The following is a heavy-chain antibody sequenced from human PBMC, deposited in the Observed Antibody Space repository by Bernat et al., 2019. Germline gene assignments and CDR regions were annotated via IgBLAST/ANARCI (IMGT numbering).Heavy chain of an antibody. J-gene: IGHJ6*02. Sequence: QVQLVQSGAEVKKPGASVKVSCKASGYTFTGYYMHWVRQAPGQGLEWMGWINPNSGGTNYAQKFQGWVTMTRDTSISTAYMELSSLRSEDTAVYYCARAVTIPPAPGYYYYGMDVWGQGTTVTVSS. CDR3: ARAVTIPPAPGYYYYGMDV. CDR2: INPNSGGT. D-gene: IGHD3-3*01. V-gene: IGHV1-2*04. CDR1: GYTFTGYY.